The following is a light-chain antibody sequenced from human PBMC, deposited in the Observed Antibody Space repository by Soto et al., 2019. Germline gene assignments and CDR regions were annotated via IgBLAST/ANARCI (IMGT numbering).Light chain of an antibody. Sequence: QSVLTQPASVSGSPGQSITLSCTGTSSDVGGYNYVSWFQQHPGKAPKLMIYDVSNRPSGVSNRFSGSKSGNTASLTISGLQAEHAADYYCSSYTRSSTFYVFGTGTKVTVL. CDR3: SSYTRSSTFYV. CDR1: SSDVGGYNY. J-gene: IGLJ1*01. V-gene: IGLV2-14*01. CDR2: DVS.